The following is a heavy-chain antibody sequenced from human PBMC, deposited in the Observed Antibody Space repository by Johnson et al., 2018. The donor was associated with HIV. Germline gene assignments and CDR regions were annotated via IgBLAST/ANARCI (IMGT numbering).Heavy chain of an antibody. D-gene: IGHD3-3*01. J-gene: IGHJ3*02. Sequence: MQLVESGGGLVQPGGSLRLSCAASGFTVRSNYMSWVRQAPGKGLEWGSLIYSGDTTYSADSVKGQFTISRDNSNNTLHLQMNSLRVEDTAMYYCARGPILEWLSGDGFDMWGQGTMVTVYS. CDR3: ARGPILEWLSGDGFDM. V-gene: IGHV3-66*02. CDR2: IYSGDTT. CDR1: GFTVRSNY.